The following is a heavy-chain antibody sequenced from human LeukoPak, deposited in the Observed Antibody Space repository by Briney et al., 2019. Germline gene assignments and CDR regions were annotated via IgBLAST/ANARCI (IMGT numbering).Heavy chain of an antibody. CDR1: GGSFSGYY. J-gene: IGHJ4*02. CDR2: INHSGST. V-gene: IGHV4-34*01. CDR3: ARGPPRFIDY. Sequence: PSETLSLTCAVYGGSFSGYYWSWIPQPPGKGLEWIGEINHSGSTNYNPSLKSRVTISVDTSKNQFSLKLSSVTAADTAVYYCARGPPRFIDYWGQGTLVTVSS.